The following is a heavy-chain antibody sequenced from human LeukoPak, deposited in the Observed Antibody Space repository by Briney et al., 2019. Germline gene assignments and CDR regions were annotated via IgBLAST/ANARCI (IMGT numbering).Heavy chain of an antibody. CDR2: IYCSGST. J-gene: IGHJ4*02. D-gene: IGHD2-2*01. CDR3: ARGRVPAY. Sequence: PSETLSLTCTVSGGSVSSGSYYWSWIRQPPGKGLEYIGSIYCSGSTNYNPYLKSRVTISVDTSKNQFSLKLNSVTAADTAVYYCARGRVPAYWGQGTQVTLSS. V-gene: IGHV4-61*01. CDR1: GGSVSSGSYY.